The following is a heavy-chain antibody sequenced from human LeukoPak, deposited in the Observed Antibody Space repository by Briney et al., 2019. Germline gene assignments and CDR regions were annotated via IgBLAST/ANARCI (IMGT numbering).Heavy chain of an antibody. CDR3: ARDYCSGGSCYSGWFDP. Sequence: SETLSLTCTVSGGSISSYFWSWIRQPPGKGLEWIGYINYSGSTNYNPSLKSRVTISVDTSKNQFSLKLSSVTAADTAVYYCARDYCSGGSCYSGWFDPWGQGTLVTVSS. J-gene: IGHJ5*02. CDR1: GGSISSYF. CDR2: INYSGST. V-gene: IGHV4-59*01. D-gene: IGHD2-15*01.